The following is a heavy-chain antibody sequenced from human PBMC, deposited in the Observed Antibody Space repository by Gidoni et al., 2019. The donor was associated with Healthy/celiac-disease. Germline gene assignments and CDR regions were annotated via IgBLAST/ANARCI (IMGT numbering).Heavy chain of an antibody. D-gene: IGHD2-2*01. CDR1: GFTFSSYG. CDR2: ISYDGSNK. CDR3: AKRRLGYCSSTSCYWGLDAFDI. Sequence: QVQLVESGGGVVQPGRSLRLSCAASGFTFSSYGMHWVRQAPGKGLEWVAVISYDGSNKYYADSVKGRFTISRDNSKNTLYLQMNSLRAEDTAVYYCAKRRLGYCSSTSCYWGLDAFDIWGQGTMVTVSS. V-gene: IGHV3-30*18. J-gene: IGHJ3*02.